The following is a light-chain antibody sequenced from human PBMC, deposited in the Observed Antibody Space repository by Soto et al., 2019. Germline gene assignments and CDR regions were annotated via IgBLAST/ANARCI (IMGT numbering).Light chain of an antibody. CDR1: QSVSSNY. Sequence: EIVLTQSPGTLSLSPGERATLSCRASQSVSSNYLAWHQQKPGQAPRLLIYGASSRATGTPDRFSGSGSGTDFTLTISRLEPEDFALYYCQQYGSSPLTFGGGTKVDIK. CDR3: QQYGSSPLT. V-gene: IGKV3-20*01. CDR2: GAS. J-gene: IGKJ4*01.